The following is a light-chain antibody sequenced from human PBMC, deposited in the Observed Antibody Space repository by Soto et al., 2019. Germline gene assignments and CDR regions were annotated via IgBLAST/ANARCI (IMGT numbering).Light chain of an antibody. CDR2: KAS. J-gene: IGKJ1*01. Sequence: DVVMTQSPLSLPVTLGQPASISCRSSQSLVYRDGNAYLNWFQQRPGQSPRRLIYKASRRDSGGAERFSGRGSGTDFTLKINRVEAEDVGVYYCMQGTHWPPTFGRGTRVEIK. CDR1: QSLVYRDGNAY. V-gene: IGKV2-30*01. CDR3: MQGTHWPPT.